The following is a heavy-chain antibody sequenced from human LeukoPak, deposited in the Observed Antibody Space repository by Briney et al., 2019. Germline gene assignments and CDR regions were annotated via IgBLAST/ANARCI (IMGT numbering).Heavy chain of an antibody. CDR2: IYPGDSDT. J-gene: IGHJ4*02. V-gene: IGHV5-51*01. Sequence: GESLKISCKGSGYSFTNYWIGWVRQMPGKGLEWMGIIYPGDSDTRYSPSFQGQVTISADKSISTAYLQWSSLKASDTAIYYCARGYSSGWSYLDYWGQGTLVTVSS. CDR3: ARGYSSGWSYLDY. CDR1: GYSFTNYW. D-gene: IGHD6-19*01.